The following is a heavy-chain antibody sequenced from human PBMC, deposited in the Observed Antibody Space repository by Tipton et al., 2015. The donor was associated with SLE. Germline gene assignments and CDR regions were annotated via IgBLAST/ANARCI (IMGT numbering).Heavy chain of an antibody. CDR3: ARRRGASGLFDS. J-gene: IGHJ4*02. CDR1: GYSISSGYY. Sequence: TLSLTCEVSGYSISSGYYWSWIRQPAGKGLEWIGQMFSSGTTNYNPSLKSRVTVSVDTSKSQFSLKLTSVTAADTAVYYCARRRGASGLFDSWGQGILVTVSS. CDR2: MFSSGTT. V-gene: IGHV4-61*09.